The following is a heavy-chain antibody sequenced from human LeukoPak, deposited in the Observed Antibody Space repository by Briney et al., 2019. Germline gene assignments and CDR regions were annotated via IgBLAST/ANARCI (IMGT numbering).Heavy chain of an antibody. D-gene: IGHD5-18*01. CDR1: GFTFGDYA. Sequence: PGGSLRLSCTGSGFTFGDYAMSWVRQAPGKGLEWVGFIRSKGYGGTTEYAASVKGRLTISRDDFKSVAYLQMNSLITEDTAVYYCTRDVRHSYGPPSDYWGQGTLVIVSS. J-gene: IGHJ4*02. CDR3: TRDVRHSYGPPSDY. CDR2: IRSKGYGGTT. V-gene: IGHV3-49*04.